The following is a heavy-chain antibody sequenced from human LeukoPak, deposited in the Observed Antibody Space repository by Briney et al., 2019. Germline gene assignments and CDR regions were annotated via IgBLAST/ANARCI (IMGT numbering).Heavy chain of an antibody. J-gene: IGHJ4*02. CDR1: GFTFTSSA. V-gene: IGHV1-58*02. D-gene: IGHD3-10*01. Sequence: AASVKVSCKASGFTFTSSAMQWVRQARGQRLEWIGWIVVGSGNTNYVQKFQERVTITRDMSTSTAYMELSSLRSEDTAVYYCAAARAVRGAGDYWGQGTLVTVSS. CDR2: IVVGSGNT. CDR3: AAARAVRGAGDY.